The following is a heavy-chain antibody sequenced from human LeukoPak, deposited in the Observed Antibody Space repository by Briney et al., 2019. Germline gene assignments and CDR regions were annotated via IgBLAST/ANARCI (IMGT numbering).Heavy chain of an antibody. V-gene: IGHV1-2*02. Sequence: ASVKVSCKASGYTFTGYYMHWVRQAPGQGLEWMGWINPNSGGTNYAQKFQGRVTMTRDTSISTAYMDLSGLTSDDTAVYYCARESSIPAAGTVGNWFGPWGQGTLVTVSS. D-gene: IGHD6-13*01. CDR2: INPNSGGT. J-gene: IGHJ5*02. CDR1: GYTFTGYY. CDR3: ARESSIPAAGTVGNWFGP.